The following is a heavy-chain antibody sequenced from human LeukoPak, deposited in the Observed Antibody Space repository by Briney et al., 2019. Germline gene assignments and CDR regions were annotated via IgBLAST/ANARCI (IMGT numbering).Heavy chain of an antibody. CDR1: GFTFSSYA. J-gene: IGHJ6*04. Sequence: GRSLRLSCAASGFTFSSYAMHWVRQAPGKGLEWVAVISYDGSNKYYADSVKGRFTISRDNSKNTLYLQMNSLRAEDTAVYYCARDDRGLGYCSSTSCPPGLDYYGMDVWGKGTTVTVSS. CDR3: ARDDRGLGYCSSTSCPPGLDYYGMDV. V-gene: IGHV3-30-3*01. CDR2: ISYDGSNK. D-gene: IGHD2-2*01.